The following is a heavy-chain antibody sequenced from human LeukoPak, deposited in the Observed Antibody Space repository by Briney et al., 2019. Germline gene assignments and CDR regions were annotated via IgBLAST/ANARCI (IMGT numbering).Heavy chain of an antibody. Sequence: SVKLSCKASGFTFTISAVQWVRQARGQRLEWIGCIVVGSGNTNYAQKFQERVTITRDMPTSTAYMELSSLRCEETAVYCCARPGSGIVVVPDTIRGAYDIWGEGTMVTVSS. J-gene: IGHJ3*02. D-gene: IGHD2-2*02. CDR2: IVVGSGNT. V-gene: IGHV1-58*01. CDR1: GFTFTISA. CDR3: ARPGSGIVVVPDTIRGAYDI.